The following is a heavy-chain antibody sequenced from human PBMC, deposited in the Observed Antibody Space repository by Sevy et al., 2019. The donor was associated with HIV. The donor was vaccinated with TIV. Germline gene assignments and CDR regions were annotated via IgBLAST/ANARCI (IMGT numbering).Heavy chain of an antibody. J-gene: IGHJ5*02. CDR2: IYCSGST. V-gene: IGHV4-59*01. Sequence: SETLSLTCTVSGGSISSYYWSWIRQPPGKGLEWIGYIYCSGSTNYNPSLKSRVTISVDTSKNQFSLKLSSVTAADTAVYYCARDYRQWLAGGGWFDPWGQGTLVTVSS. D-gene: IGHD6-19*01. CDR3: ARDYRQWLAGGGWFDP. CDR1: GGSISSYY.